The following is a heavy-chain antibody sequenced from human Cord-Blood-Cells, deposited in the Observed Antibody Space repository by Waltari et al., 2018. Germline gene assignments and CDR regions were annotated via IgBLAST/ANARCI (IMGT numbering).Heavy chain of an antibody. V-gene: IGHV1-3*02. J-gene: IGHJ3*02. CDR2: SNAGNVNT. Sequence: QVQLVQSGAEVKKPGASVKVSCKASGYTFTSYAMHWVRQAPGQRLEWMGWSNAGNVNTKYSPDFHGRVTITRDTSAGTAYMELSSLRSEDMAVYYCAIDQSSSGYAFDIWGQGTMVTVSS. CDR3: AIDQSSSGYAFDI. CDR1: GYTFTSYA. D-gene: IGHD6-6*01.